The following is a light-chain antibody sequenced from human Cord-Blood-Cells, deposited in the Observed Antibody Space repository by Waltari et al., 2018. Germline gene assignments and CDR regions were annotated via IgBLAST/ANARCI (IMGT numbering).Light chain of an antibody. CDR3: QQYDNLLLT. CDR1: QDLSNY. J-gene: IGKJ4*01. V-gene: IGKV1-33*01. CDR2: DAS. Sequence: DIQITQSPSSLSQSVGDRVTITCQASQDLSNYLNWYQQKPGKAPKPLIYDASNLETGVPARLSGSGSGTDFTFTISSLQPEDIATYYCQQYDNLLLTFGGGTKVEIK.